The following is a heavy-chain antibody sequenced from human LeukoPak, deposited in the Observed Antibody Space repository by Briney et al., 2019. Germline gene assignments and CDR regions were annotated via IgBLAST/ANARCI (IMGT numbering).Heavy chain of an antibody. CDR2: INHSGST. CDR1: GGSFSGYY. V-gene: IGHV4-34*01. Sequence: SETLSLTCAVYGGSFSGYYWSWIRQPPGKGLEWIGEINHSGSTNYNPSLKSRVTISVDTSKNQFSLKLSSVTAADTAVYYCAGGEDGRITIFGVARGDYFDYWGQGTLVTVSS. CDR3: AGGEDGRITIFGVARGDYFDY. D-gene: IGHD3-3*01. J-gene: IGHJ4*02.